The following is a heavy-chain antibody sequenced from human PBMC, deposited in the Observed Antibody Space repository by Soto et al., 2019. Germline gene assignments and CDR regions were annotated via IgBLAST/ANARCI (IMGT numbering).Heavy chain of an antibody. D-gene: IGHD2-15*01. Sequence: ASVKVSCKVSGYTLTELSMHWVRQAPGKGLEWMGGFDPEDGETIYAQKFQGRVTMTEDTSTDTAYMELSSLRSEDTAVYYCATGVGLVVVDCCCFDYWGQGTLVTVSS. J-gene: IGHJ4*02. V-gene: IGHV1-24*01. CDR1: GYTLTELS. CDR3: ATGVGLVVVDCCCFDY. CDR2: FDPEDGET.